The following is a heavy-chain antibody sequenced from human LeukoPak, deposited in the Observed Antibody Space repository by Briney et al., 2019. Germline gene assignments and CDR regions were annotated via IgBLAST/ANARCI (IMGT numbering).Heavy chain of an antibody. CDR2: ISGSGGST. V-gene: IGHV3-23*01. D-gene: IGHD2-15*01. CDR3: AKDHFMGPLGVAPRDWFDP. Sequence: GGSLRLSCAASGFTFSSYAMSWVRQAPGKGLEWVSAISGSGGSTYYADSVKGRFTISRDNSKNTLYLQMNSLRAEDTAVYYCAKDHFMGPLGVAPRDWFDPWGQGTLVTVSS. CDR1: GFTFSSYA. J-gene: IGHJ5*02.